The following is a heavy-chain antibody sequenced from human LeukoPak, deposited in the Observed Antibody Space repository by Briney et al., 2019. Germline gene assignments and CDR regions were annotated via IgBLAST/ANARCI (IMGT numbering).Heavy chain of an antibody. CDR1: GFTVSSNY. CDR2: IYSGGST. Sequence: GGSLRLSCAASGFTVSSNYMSWVRQAPGKGLEWVSVIYSGGSTYYADSVKGRFTISRDNSKNTLYLQMNSLRAEGTAVYYCAREEARPSPPRAFDIWGQGTMVTVSS. J-gene: IGHJ3*02. V-gene: IGHV3-66*01. D-gene: IGHD3-10*01. CDR3: AREEARPSPPRAFDI.